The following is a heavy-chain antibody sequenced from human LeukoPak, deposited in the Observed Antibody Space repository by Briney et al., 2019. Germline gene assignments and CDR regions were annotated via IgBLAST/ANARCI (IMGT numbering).Heavy chain of an antibody. D-gene: IGHD6-19*01. Sequence: SQTLSLTCAVSGDSVSSNSAAWNWLRQSPSRGLEWLVRTYYRSKWYNDYAVSVKSRITINPDTSENQFSLQLNSVTPEDTAVYYCARDSSGWHNPNWFDPWGQGTLVTVSS. V-gene: IGHV6-1*01. CDR3: ARDSSGWHNPNWFDP. CDR1: GDSVSSNSAA. J-gene: IGHJ5*02. CDR2: TYYRSKWYN.